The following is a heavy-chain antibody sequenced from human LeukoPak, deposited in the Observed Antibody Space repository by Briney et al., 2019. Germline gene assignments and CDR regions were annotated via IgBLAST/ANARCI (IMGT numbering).Heavy chain of an antibody. J-gene: IGHJ3*02. CDR1: GFTFSSYA. CDR2: ISASGGST. V-gene: IGHV3-23*01. D-gene: IGHD3-22*01. CDR3: AKDQRPYYYDSSGYSYAFDI. Sequence: GGSLRLSCAASGFTFSSYAMSWVRQAPGKGLEWVSAISASGGSTNYADSVKGRFTISRDNSKNTLYLQMNSLRAEDTAVYYCAKDQRPYYYDSSGYSYAFDIWGQGTMVTASS.